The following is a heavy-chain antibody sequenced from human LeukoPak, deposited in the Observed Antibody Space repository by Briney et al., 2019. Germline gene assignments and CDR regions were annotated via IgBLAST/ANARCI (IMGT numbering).Heavy chain of an antibody. CDR1: AFTFSTYR. Sequence: GGYLRLSCTAAAFTFSTYRLHWVRQAPCKGLEWVAVIWYDGSNKYYADSVKGRFTISRDNSKNTLYLQMNSLRAEDTAVYYCARGMRTHDAFDIWGQGTMVTVSS. V-gene: IGHV3-33*01. CDR2: IWYDGSNK. D-gene: IGHD1-14*01. CDR3: ARGMRTHDAFDI. J-gene: IGHJ3*02.